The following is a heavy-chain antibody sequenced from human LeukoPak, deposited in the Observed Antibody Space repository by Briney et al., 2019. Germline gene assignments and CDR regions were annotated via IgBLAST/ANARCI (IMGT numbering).Heavy chain of an antibody. CDR3: ATRKLGNDY. CDR1: GGSFSGYY. CDR2: IYYTET. V-gene: IGHV4-59*01. J-gene: IGHJ4*02. D-gene: IGHD7-27*01. Sequence: PSETLSLTCAVSGGSFSGYYWSWIRQSPGKGLEWIGYIYYTETSYNPSLKSRVTISADTSKNQFSLKLYSVTAADTAVYYCATRKLGNDYWGQGTLVTVSS.